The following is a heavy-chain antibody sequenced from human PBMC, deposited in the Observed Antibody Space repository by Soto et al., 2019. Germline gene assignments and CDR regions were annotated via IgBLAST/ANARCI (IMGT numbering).Heavy chain of an antibody. CDR3: TRHGSGDYFLFDP. Sequence: GGSLRLSCAASGFTFSSFWMHWVRQAPGKGLVWVSRASPDGTSTSYADSVKGRFTISRDNAKNTLYMEMNSLKAEDTAVYYCTRHGSGDYFLFDPWGQGTLVTVSS. V-gene: IGHV3-74*01. CDR1: GFTFSSFW. D-gene: IGHD4-17*01. J-gene: IGHJ5*02. CDR2: ASPDGTST.